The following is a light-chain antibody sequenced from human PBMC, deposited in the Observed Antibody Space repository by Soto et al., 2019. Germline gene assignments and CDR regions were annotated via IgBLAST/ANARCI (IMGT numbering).Light chain of an antibody. V-gene: IGKV1-5*01. CDR1: QSVSGW. J-gene: IGKJ1*01. CDR3: QQYNSYPWT. CDR2: DAS. Sequence: DIQMTQSPSTLSASVGDTVTVTCRASQSVSGWLAWYQQKPGEAPKLLIYDASNLESGVPSRFSGSGSGTELTLTISSLQPDDFATYYCQQYNSYPWTFGQGTKVEIK.